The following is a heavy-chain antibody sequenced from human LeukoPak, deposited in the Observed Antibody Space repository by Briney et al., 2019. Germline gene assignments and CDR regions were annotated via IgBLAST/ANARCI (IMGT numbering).Heavy chain of an antibody. J-gene: IGHJ4*02. Sequence: GGSLRLSCAASGFTFNSYWMHWVRQSPGQGLEWVGFIRSKVYGGAPEHAASVAARFTISRDDSTSIAYLQMNSVQAEDTAVYYCARGSGRYVMVDWWGQGTLVTVSS. CDR2: IRSKVYGGAP. CDR1: GFTFNSYW. CDR3: ARGSGRYVMVDW. V-gene: IGHV3-49*04. D-gene: IGHD6-19*01.